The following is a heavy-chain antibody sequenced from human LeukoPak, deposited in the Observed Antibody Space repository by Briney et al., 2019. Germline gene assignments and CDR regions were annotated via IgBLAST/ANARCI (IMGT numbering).Heavy chain of an antibody. J-gene: IGHJ5*02. D-gene: IGHD6-19*01. CDR3: ARGQSLGSYSWFDP. CDR2: INHSGRT. CDR1: GVSFSDYY. Sequence: SETLSLTCAVYGVSFSDYYWSWIRQPPGKGLEWIGEINHSGRTNYNPSPKSRVTISLDTSKNQFSLKLSSVTAADTAVYYCARGQSLGSYSWFDPWGQGTLVTVSS. V-gene: IGHV4-34*01.